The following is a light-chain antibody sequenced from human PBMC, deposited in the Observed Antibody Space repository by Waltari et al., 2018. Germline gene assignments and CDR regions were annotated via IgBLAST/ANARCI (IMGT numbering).Light chain of an antibody. CDR2: STD. CDR3: AAWDDSIFGVA. V-gene: IGLV1-44*01. CDR1: ASNIDRNV. Sequence: QSVLTQPPSASGAPGQTVAISCSGRASNIDRNVVTRYQQFPGTAPKLLIYSTDQRPSGVPGRFSGSKSGTSASLAISGLQSEDEAHYYCAAWDDSIFGVAFGGGTKLTVL. J-gene: IGLJ2*01.